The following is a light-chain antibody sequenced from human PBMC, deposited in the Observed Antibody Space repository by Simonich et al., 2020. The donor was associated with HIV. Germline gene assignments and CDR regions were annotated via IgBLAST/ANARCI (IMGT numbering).Light chain of an antibody. J-gene: IGLJ3*02. V-gene: IGLV6-57*01. CDR2: EDN. CDR1: SGSIASNY. CDR3: QSYDSNNHWV. Sequence: NFMLTQPHSVSESPGKTVTISCTRSSGSIASNYVQWYQQRPGSSPTTVIYEDNQSPSGVPDRFSGSIDSSSNSASLTISGLKTEDEADYYCQSYDSNNHWVFGGGTKLTVL.